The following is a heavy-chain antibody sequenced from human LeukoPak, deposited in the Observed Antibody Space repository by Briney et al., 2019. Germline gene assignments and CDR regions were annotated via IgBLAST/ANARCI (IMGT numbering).Heavy chain of an antibody. Sequence: SETLSLTCTVSGVSITSTTYFWGWLRQPPGKGLECIGIIYYSGTTYDNPSLKNRVTISVDTSKKQLSLKLTSVTAADTAIYYCARPDTDWGQGTLVTVSS. J-gene: IGHJ4*02. CDR3: ARPDTD. CDR1: GVSITSTTYF. D-gene: IGHD3-22*01. V-gene: IGHV4-39*01. CDR2: IYYSGTT.